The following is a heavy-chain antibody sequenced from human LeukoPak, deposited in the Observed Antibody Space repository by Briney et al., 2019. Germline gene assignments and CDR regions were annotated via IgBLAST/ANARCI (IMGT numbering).Heavy chain of an antibody. V-gene: IGHV3-53*01. CDR3: ARGSVRAFDI. Sequence: PGGSLRLSCAASGFTVSSNYMSWVRQAPGKGLEWVSVIYSGGSTYYADSVEGRFTISRDTCKNTLYLQMNSLRAEDTAVYYCARGSVRAFDIWGQGTMVTVSS. CDR1: GFTVSSNY. CDR2: IYSGGST. J-gene: IGHJ3*02. D-gene: IGHD1-26*01.